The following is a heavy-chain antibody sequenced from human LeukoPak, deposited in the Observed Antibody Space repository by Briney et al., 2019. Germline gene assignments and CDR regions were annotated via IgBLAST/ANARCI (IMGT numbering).Heavy chain of an antibody. Sequence: PGGSLRLSCAASGFSFGSYGMHWVRQAPGKGLEWVAVVWYDGRASHYADSVQGRFTISRDNSKNSLYLQMNSLKAEDTAVYYCVRGRRPTVTTAVDYWGQGTLVTVSS. CDR3: VRGRRPTVTTAVDY. J-gene: IGHJ4*02. CDR2: VWYDGRAS. V-gene: IGHV3-33*08. CDR1: GFSFGSYG. D-gene: IGHD4-17*01.